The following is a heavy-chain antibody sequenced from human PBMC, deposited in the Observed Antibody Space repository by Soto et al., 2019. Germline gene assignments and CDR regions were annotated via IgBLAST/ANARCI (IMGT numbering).Heavy chain of an antibody. Sequence: SETLSLTCTVSGGSISSSSYYWGCIRQPPGKGLEWIGSIYYSGSTNYNPSLKSRVTISVDTSKNQFSLKLSSVTAADTAVYYCARDIENGGTGATLVYNWFDPWGQGTLVT. CDR3: ARDIENGGTGATLVYNWFDP. CDR1: GGSISSSSYY. D-gene: IGHD1-7*01. V-gene: IGHV4-39*07. J-gene: IGHJ5*02. CDR2: IYYSGST.